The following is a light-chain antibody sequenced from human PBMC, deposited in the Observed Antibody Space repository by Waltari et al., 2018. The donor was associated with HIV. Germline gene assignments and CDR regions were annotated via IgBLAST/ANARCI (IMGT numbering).Light chain of an antibody. CDR1: SSDFGFDNY. CDR2: EVS. J-gene: IGLJ3*02. Sequence: QSVLTQPASVSGSPGQSVPISCTGTSSDFGFDNYLSWYQQYPGKAPTLIIYEVSSRPSGVSDRFSGSKSGNTASLTISGLQNEDEADYFCTSYTTSDTLRFGGGTKVTVL. CDR3: TSYTTSDTLR. V-gene: IGLV2-14*03.